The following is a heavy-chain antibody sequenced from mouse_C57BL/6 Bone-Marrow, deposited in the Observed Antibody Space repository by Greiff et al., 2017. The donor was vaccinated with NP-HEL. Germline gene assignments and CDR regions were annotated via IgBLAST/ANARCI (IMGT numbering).Heavy chain of an antibody. CDR1: GFTFSSYT. CDR2: ISGGGGNT. CDR3: ARPYSNYVWFAY. V-gene: IGHV5-9*01. J-gene: IGHJ3*01. Sequence: EVQGVESGGGLVKPGGSLKLSCAASGFTFSSYTMSWVRQTPEKRLEWVATISGGGGNTYYPDSVKGRFTISSDNAKNTLYLQMSSLRSEDTALYYCARPYSNYVWFAYWGQGTLVTVSA. D-gene: IGHD2-5*01.